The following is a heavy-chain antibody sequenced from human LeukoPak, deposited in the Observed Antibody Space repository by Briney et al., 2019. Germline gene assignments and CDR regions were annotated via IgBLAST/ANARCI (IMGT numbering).Heavy chain of an antibody. D-gene: IGHD3-9*01. V-gene: IGHV5-10-1*01. Sequence: GESLKISCKGSGYSFTNYWISWVRQMPGKGLEWMGRIDPSDSYTNYSPSFQGHVTISADKSISTAYLQWSSVKASDTAMYYCASPGSRYFDWLLSFDYWGQGTLVTVSS. CDR2: IDPSDSYT. J-gene: IGHJ4*02. CDR3: ASPGSRYFDWLLSFDY. CDR1: GYSFTNYW.